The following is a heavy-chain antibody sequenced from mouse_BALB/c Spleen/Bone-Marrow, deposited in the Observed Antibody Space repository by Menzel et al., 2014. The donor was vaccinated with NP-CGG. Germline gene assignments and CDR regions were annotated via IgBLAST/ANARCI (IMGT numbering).Heavy chain of an antibody. CDR1: GYTFTSYY. CDR2: IYPGNVNT. D-gene: IGHD3-2*02. Sequence: VQLQQSGPELVKPGASVRISCKASGYTFTSYYIHWVKQRPGQGLEWIGWIYPGNVNTKYNEKFKGKATLTADKSSSSLYMQRISLASDDVSFYARARQARSSFYSMDVWGQGTSVTVSS. CDR3: ARQARSSFYSMDV. V-gene: IGHV1S56*01. J-gene: IGHJ4*01.